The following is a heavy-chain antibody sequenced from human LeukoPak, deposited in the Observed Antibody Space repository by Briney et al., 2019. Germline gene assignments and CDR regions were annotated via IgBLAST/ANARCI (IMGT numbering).Heavy chain of an antibody. CDR1: GGTFSSYA. D-gene: IGHD6-13*01. J-gene: IGHJ4*02. CDR2: IIPIFGTA. CDR3: ARSRTGYGHFDY. Sequence: SVKVSCKASGGTFSSYAISWVRQAPGQGLEWMGGIIPIFGTANYAQKFQGRVTITADESTSTAYMEPSSLRSEDTAVYYCARSRTGYGHFDYWGQGTLVTVSS. V-gene: IGHV1-69*13.